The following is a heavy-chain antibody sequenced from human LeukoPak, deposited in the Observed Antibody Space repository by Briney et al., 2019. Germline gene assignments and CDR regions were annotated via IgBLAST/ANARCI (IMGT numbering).Heavy chain of an antibody. CDR3: ARLEKYQLLIF. D-gene: IGHD2-2*01. CDR1: GGSISSSSYY. CDR2: IYYSGST. V-gene: IGHV4-39*01. J-gene: IGHJ4*02. Sequence: SETLSLTCTVSGGSISSSSYYWGWIRQPPGKGLEWIGSIYYSGSTYYNPSLKSRVTISVDTSRNQFSLKLSSVTAADTAVYYCARLEKYQLLIFWGQGTLVTVSS.